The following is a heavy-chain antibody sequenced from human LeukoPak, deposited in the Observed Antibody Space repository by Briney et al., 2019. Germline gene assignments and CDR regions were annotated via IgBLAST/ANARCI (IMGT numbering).Heavy chain of an antibody. J-gene: IGHJ6*03. CDR1: GYTFTSYD. CDR2: MNPNSGNT. V-gene: IGHV1-8*03. Sequence: ASVKVSCKASGYTFTSYDINWVRQATGQGLEWMGWMNPNSGNTGYAQKFQGRVTITRNTSISTAYMELSSLRSEDTAVYYCARAVEDILTGPMDVWGKGTTVTVSS. D-gene: IGHD3-9*01. CDR3: ARAVEDILTGPMDV.